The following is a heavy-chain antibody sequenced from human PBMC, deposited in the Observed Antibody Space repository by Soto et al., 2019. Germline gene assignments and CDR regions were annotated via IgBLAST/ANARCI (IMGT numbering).Heavy chain of an antibody. CDR3: ASSAVVASGIYFDY. CDR2: IYYSGST. J-gene: IGHJ4*02. Sequence: SETLSLTCTVSGGSISSGGYYWSWIRQHPGKGLEWIGYIYYSGSTYYNPSLKSRVTISVDTSKNQFSLKLSSVTAADTAVYYCASSAVVASGIYFDYWGQGTLVTVSS. V-gene: IGHV4-31*03. CDR1: GGSISSGGYY. D-gene: IGHD2-15*01.